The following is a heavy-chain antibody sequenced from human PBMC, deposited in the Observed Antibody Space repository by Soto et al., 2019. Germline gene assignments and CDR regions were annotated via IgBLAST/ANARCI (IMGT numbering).Heavy chain of an antibody. D-gene: IGHD2-8*01. CDR2: ISAYNGNT. CDR1: GYTFTSYG. Sequence: ASVKVSCKASGYTFTSYGISWVRQAPGQGLEWMGWISAYNGNTNYAQKLQGRVTMTTDTSTSTAYMELRSLRSDDTAMYYCARSGSRIVLMVYAGLDYWGQGTLVTVSS. CDR3: ARSGSRIVLMVYAGLDY. J-gene: IGHJ4*02. V-gene: IGHV1-18*01.